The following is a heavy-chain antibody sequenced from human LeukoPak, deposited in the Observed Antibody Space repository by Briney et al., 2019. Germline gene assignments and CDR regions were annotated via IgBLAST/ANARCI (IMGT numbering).Heavy chain of an antibody. CDR3: ARQSTIAAARIDP. J-gene: IGHJ5*02. D-gene: IGHD6-25*01. V-gene: IGHV4-39*01. CDR2: IYYSGSA. Sequence: SETLSLTCTVSGGFISDSNYCWGWIRQPPGRGLEWIGNIYYSGSAYYSPSLKSRVTVSIDTSKNQFSLKLNSVTAADTAVYYCARQSTIAAARIDPWGQGTLVTVSS. CDR1: GGFISDSNYC.